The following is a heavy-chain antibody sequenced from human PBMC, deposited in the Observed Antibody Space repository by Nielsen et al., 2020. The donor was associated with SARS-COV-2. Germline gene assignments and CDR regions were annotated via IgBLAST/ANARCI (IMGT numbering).Heavy chain of an antibody. CDR3: ARAASSSWTYYYYYYGMDV. V-gene: IGHV7-4-1*02. D-gene: IGHD6-13*01. J-gene: IGHJ6*02. CDR2: INTNTGNP. CDR1: GYTFTSYA. Sequence: ASVKVSCKASGYTFTSYAMNWVRQAPGQGLEWMGWINTNTGNPTYAQGFTGRFVFSLDTSVSTAYLQISSLKAEDTAVYYCARAASSSWTYYYYYYGMDVWGQGTTVTVSS.